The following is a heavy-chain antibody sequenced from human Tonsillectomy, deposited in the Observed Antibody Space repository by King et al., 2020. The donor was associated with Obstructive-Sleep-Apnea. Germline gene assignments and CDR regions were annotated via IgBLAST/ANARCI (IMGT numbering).Heavy chain of an antibody. V-gene: IGHV3-21*01. CDR3: AGPWEKRYYYYYYGMDV. D-gene: IGHD1-26*01. CDR1: GFTFSSYS. CDR2: ISSSSSYI. Sequence: EVQLVESGGGLVKPGGSLRLSCAASGFTFSSYSMNWVRQAPGKGLEWVSSISSSSSYIYYADAVKGRFTISSDNAKNSLYLQMTSLRAEDTAVDYCAGPWEKRYYYYYYGMDVWGQGTTVTVSS. J-gene: IGHJ6*02.